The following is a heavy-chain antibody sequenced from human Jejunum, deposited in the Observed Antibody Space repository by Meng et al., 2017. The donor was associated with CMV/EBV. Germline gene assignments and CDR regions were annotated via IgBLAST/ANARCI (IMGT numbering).Heavy chain of an antibody. CDR1: FSRTASTVG. CDR3: VHRKDYSGNWNGGSADY. D-gene: IGHD1-1*01. J-gene: IGHJ4*02. V-gene: IGHV2-5*02. CDR2: IYWDDDK. Sequence: FSRTASTVGVGWIRQPTGKALEWLDFIYWDDDKRYNPSLKNRLTITKDAPKNQVALTMTNMDPADTGTYHCVHRKDYSGNWNGGSADYWGQGALVTVSS.